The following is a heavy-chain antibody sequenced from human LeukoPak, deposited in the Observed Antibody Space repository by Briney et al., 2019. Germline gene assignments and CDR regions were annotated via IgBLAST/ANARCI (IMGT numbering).Heavy chain of an antibody. CDR1: GYTFNAYY. V-gene: IGHV1-2*04. Sequence: GASVKVSCKASGYTFNAYYIHWVRQAPGQGLEWMGWINPNSGGTTNAQKFQGWVTMTSDTSISTAYMELTRLTSDDTAVYFCARARGRSFTMVRGVTGFDQWGQGTLVTVSS. J-gene: IGHJ4*02. D-gene: IGHD3-10*01. CDR3: ARARGRSFTMVRGVTGFDQ. CDR2: INPNSGGT.